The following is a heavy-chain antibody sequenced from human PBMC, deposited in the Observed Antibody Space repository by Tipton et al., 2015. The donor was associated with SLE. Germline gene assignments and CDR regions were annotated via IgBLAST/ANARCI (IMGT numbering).Heavy chain of an antibody. CDR1: GFPFSSYG. CDR3: AKDGVYGRGGTCLTYYYFDL. D-gene: IGHD2-15*01. J-gene: IGHJ2*01. V-gene: IGHV3-33*06. Sequence: SLRLSCAASGFPFSSYGMHWVRQAPGEGLEWIGLIWFDGTTKYYADSVKGRFTISRDNSKNILYLQMNSLRVEDTAVYYCAKDGVYGRGGTCLTYYYFDLWGRGTLVTVSS. CDR2: IWFDGTTK.